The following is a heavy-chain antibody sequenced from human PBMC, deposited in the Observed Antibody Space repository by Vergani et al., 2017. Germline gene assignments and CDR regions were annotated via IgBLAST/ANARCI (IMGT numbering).Heavy chain of an antibody. D-gene: IGHD3-3*01. CDR3: ARDGHYSVLSGYYIGGGFDI. CDR1: GFTVSTDY. CDR2: LYRGAFT. Sequence: EVQLVESGGGLVQPGGSLTLSRAASGFTVSTDYFSWVRQAPGKGLEWVSILYRGAFTSYTDSVKGRFTVSRDISKNSLFLQMNSLRPEDTARYYCARDGHYSVLSGYYIGGGFDIWGQGTMVTVSS. J-gene: IGHJ3*02. V-gene: IGHV3-66*02.